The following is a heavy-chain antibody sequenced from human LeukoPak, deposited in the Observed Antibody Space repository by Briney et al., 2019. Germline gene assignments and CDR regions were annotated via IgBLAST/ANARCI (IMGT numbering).Heavy chain of an antibody. V-gene: IGHV3-7*01. CDR1: GFTSSSYW. D-gene: IGHD5-24*01. CDR2: IKEDGSDK. Sequence: GGSLRLSCAAFGFTSSSYWMSWVRQVPGKGLEWVANIKEDGSDKYYVDSVKGRSTISRDNAKNSLYLQMSSLRAEDTAVYYCVRDRGWLQFDYWGQGTLATVSS. CDR3: VRDRGWLQFDY. J-gene: IGHJ4*02.